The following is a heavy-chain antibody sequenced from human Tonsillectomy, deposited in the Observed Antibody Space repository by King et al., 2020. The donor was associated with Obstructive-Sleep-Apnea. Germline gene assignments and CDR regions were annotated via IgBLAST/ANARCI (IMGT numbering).Heavy chain of an antibody. CDR1: GFTFSSHW. V-gene: IGHV3-7*03. CDR2: MKQDGSER. J-gene: IGHJ2*01. D-gene: IGHD2-2*01. Sequence: EVQLVESGGDLVQPGGSLRLSCGASGFTFSSHWMSWVRQAPGKGLEWVANMKQDGSERNYLDSVRGRFTISRGYAENSLYLQMNSLRAEDTAVYYCARIRGHCSTTRCYAQGYFDLWGRGTLVTVSS. CDR3: ARIRGHCSTTRCYAQGYFDL.